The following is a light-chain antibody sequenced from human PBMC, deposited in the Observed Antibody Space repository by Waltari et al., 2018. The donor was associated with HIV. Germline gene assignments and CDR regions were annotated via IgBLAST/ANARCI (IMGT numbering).Light chain of an antibody. CDR2: EVS. CDR3: CSYAGTIVI. Sequence: QSALTQPASVSGSPGQSITLSCTGTSSDVGSYKLVSWYQQHPGKAPKLMIYEVSKRPSGVSNRFSGSKSGNTASLTISGLQAEDEADYYCCSYAGTIVIFGGGTKLTVL. J-gene: IGLJ2*01. V-gene: IGLV2-23*02. CDR1: SSDVGSYKL.